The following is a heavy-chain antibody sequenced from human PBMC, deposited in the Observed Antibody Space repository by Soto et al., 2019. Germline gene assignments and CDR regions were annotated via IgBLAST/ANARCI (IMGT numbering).Heavy chain of an antibody. CDR3: AKDSSDDFWSGYFDY. CDR1: GFTFSSYA. J-gene: IGHJ4*02. V-gene: IGHV3-23*01. CDR2: ISGSRGST. Sequence: GGSLRLSCAASGFTFSSYAMSWVRQAPGKGLEWVSAISGSRGSTYYADSVKGRFTISRDNSKNTLYLQMNSLRAEDTAVYYCAKDSSDDFWSGYFDYWGQGTLVTVSS. D-gene: IGHD3-3*01.